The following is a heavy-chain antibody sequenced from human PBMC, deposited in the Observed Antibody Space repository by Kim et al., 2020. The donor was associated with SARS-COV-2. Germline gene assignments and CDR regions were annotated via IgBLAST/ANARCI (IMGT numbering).Heavy chain of an antibody. J-gene: IGHJ6*02. CDR2: ISAYNGNT. CDR3: AREEKHASGYDDYYYYYGMDV. V-gene: IGHV1-18*01. CDR1: GYTFTSYG. Sequence: ASVKVSCKASGYTFTSYGISWVRQAPGQGLEWMGWISAYNGNTNYAQKLQGRVTMTTDTSTSTAYMELRSLRSDDTAVYYCAREEKHASGYDDYYYYYGMDVWGQGTTVTVSS. D-gene: IGHD5-12*01.